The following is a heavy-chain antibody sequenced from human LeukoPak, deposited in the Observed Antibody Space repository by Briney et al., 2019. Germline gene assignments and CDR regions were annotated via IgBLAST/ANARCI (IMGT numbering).Heavy chain of an antibody. CDR1: GGSVSSGSYY. CDR3: ARDRGSGSYFGWFDP. D-gene: IGHD3-10*01. J-gene: IGHJ5*02. V-gene: IGHV4-61*01. Sequence: SETLSLTCTVSGGSVSSGSYYWSWIRQPPGKGLEWIGYIYYSGSTNYNPALKSRVTISVDTSKNQFSLKLSSVTAADTAVYYCARDRGSGSYFGWFDPWAREPWSPSPQ. CDR2: IYYSGST.